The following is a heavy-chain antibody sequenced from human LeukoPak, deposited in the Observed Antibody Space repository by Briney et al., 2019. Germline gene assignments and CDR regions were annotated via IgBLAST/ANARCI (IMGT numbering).Heavy chain of an antibody. Sequence: SETLSLTCAVYGGSFSGYYWSWIRQPPGKGLEWIGEINHSGSTNYNPSLKSRVTISVDTSKNQFSLKLSSVTAAGTAVYYCARSYGSGSFNWFDPWGQGTLVTVSS. V-gene: IGHV4-34*01. CDR2: INHSGST. D-gene: IGHD3-10*01. J-gene: IGHJ5*02. CDR1: GGSFSGYY. CDR3: ARSYGSGSFNWFDP.